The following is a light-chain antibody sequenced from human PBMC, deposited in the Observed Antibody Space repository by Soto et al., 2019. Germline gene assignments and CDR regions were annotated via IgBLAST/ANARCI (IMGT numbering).Light chain of an antibody. V-gene: IGLV2-14*01. CDR3: FSFTTTSTHV. Sequence: QSALTQPASVSGSPGQSITISCTGTSSDVGGYNYVSWYQQHAGKAPQLLIYEVSKRPSGVSNRFSGSKSGNSASLTISGLQTDDEAEYFCFSFTTTSTHVFGNGTKVTVL. CDR1: SSDVGGYNY. CDR2: EVS. J-gene: IGLJ1*01.